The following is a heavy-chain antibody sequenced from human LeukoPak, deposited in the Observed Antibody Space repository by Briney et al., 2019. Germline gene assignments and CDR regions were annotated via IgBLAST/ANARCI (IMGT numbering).Heavy chain of an antibody. J-gene: IGHJ4*02. V-gene: IGHV3-48*01. Sequence: GGSLRLSCAASGFTFSRYNMNWIRQAPGKGLEWVSYISSGGTIYYADSVKGRFAISRDNAKNSLYLQMNSLRAEDTAVYYCARELSSYGFWLWGQGTLVTVSS. CDR2: ISSGGTI. D-gene: IGHD3-3*01. CDR1: GFTFSRYN. CDR3: ARELSSYGFWL.